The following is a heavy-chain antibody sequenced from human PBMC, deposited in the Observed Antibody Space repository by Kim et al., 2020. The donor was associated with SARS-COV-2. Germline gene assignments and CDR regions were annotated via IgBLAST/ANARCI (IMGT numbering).Heavy chain of an antibody. D-gene: IGHD2-8*01. J-gene: IGHJ3*01. V-gene: IGHV3-48*02. Sequence: YADSVKGRFTISRDNAKNSLYLQMNSLRDEDTAVYYCARGGRMSGSFDLWGQGTMVTVSS. CDR3: ARGGRMSGSFDL.